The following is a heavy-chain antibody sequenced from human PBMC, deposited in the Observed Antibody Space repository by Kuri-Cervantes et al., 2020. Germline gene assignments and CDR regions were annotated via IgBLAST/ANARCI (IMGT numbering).Heavy chain of an antibody. CDR3: ARGLNLGYSYGYEFDY. CDR2: IRYDGSNK. V-gene: IGHV3-30*02. D-gene: IGHD5-18*01. CDR1: GFTFSSYG. J-gene: IGHJ4*02. Sequence: GESLKISCAASGFTFSSYGMHWVRQAPGKGLEWVAFIRYDGSNKYYADSVKGRFTISRDNSKNTLYLQMNSLRAEDTAVYYCARGLNLGYSYGYEFDYWGQGTLVTVSS.